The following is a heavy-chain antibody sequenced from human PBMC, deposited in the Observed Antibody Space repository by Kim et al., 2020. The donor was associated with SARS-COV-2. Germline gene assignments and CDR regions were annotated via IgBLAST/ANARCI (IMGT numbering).Heavy chain of an antibody. Sequence: GGSLRLSCAASGFTFSSYGMHWVRQAPGKGLEWVAVIWYDGSNKYYADSVKGRFTISRDNSKNTLYLQMNSLRAEDTAVYYCARDDYYDSSGYFDYWGQGTLVTVSS. D-gene: IGHD3-22*01. J-gene: IGHJ4*02. CDR2: IWYDGSNK. CDR1: GFTFSSYG. V-gene: IGHV3-33*01. CDR3: ARDDYYDSSGYFDY.